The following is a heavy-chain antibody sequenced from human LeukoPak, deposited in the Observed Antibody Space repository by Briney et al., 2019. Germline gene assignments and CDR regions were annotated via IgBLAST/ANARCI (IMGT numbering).Heavy chain of an antibody. D-gene: IGHD1-26*01. CDR3: ARARGVGNTAFDY. V-gene: IGHV3-21*01. CDR2: ISSSSSNI. Sequence: TGGSLRLSCAASGFTVSSNYMSWVRQAPGKGLEWVSSISSSSSNIYYGESLKGRITISRDNAKNSLYLQMNSLRAEDTAVYYCARARGVGNTAFDYWGLGTLVTVSS. CDR1: GFTVSSNY. J-gene: IGHJ4*02.